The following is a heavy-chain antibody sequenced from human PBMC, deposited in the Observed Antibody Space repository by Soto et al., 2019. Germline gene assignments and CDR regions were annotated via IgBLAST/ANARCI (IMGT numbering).Heavy chain of an antibody. CDR2: VTSDGSNK. CDR1: GFTFSTYA. J-gene: IGHJ3*01. D-gene: IGHD3-22*01. Sequence: QVQLVESGGGVVQPGRSLRLPCAASGFTFSTYALHWIRQAPGKGLEWVATVTSDGSNKYHADSVKGRFTISRDDSKNTLYLQLNSLRAEDTAVYYCGRITLKTSVDTFDFWGQGTMVTVSS. CDR3: GRITLKTSVDTFDF. V-gene: IGHV3-30-3*01.